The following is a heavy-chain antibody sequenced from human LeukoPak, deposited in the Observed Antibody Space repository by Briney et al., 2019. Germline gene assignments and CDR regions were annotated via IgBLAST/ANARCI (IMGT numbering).Heavy chain of an antibody. CDR2: ISYDGSNK. V-gene: IGHV3-30-3*01. Sequence: GGSLRLSCAASGFTFSSYAMHWVRQAPGKGLEWVAVISYDGSNKYYADSVKGRFTIPRDNSKNTLYLQMNSLRAEDTAVYYCARDQFTISGYYFDYWGQGTLVTVSS. CDR3: ARDQFTISGYYFDY. J-gene: IGHJ4*02. CDR1: GFTFSSYA. D-gene: IGHD3-3*01.